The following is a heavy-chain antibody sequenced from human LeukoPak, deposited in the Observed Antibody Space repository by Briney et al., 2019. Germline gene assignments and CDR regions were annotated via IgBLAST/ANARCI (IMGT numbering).Heavy chain of an antibody. Sequence: GRCLRLSCAASGFTFNTYGMHGVRQAPGKGLEWVAFIRYDGSTKYHADSVKGRFTISRDNSKNTLYLQMNSLRGEDTAVYYCAKGHPAVNYYFYMDVWGKGTTVTVSS. D-gene: IGHD2-2*01. CDR1: GFTFNTYG. J-gene: IGHJ6*03. V-gene: IGHV3-30*02. CDR2: IRYDGSTK. CDR3: AKGHPAVNYYFYMDV.